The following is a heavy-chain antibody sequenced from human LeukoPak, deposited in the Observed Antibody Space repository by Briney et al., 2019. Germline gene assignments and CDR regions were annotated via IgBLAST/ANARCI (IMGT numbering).Heavy chain of an antibody. CDR2: ISSSSSYI. D-gene: IGHD3-16*01. J-gene: IGHJ3*02. Sequence: GGSLRLSCAASGFTFSSYSMNWVRQAPGRGLEWVSSISSSSSYIYYADSVKGRFTISRDNAKNSLYPQMNSLRAEDTAVYYCARLGEAFDIWGQGTMVTVSS. CDR1: GFTFSSYS. CDR3: ARLGEAFDI. V-gene: IGHV3-21*01.